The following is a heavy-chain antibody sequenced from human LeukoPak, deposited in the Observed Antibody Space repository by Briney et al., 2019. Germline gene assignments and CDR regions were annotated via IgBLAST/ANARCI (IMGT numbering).Heavy chain of an antibody. CDR2: IYHSGST. D-gene: IGHD3-22*01. CDR1: GGSISSGGYS. J-gene: IGHJ3*02. V-gene: IGHV4-30-2*01. Sequence: SETLSLTCAASGGSISSGGYSWSWIRQPPGKGLEWIGYIYHSGSTYYNPSLKSRVTISVDRSKNQFSLKLSSVTAADTAVYYCARASQDYYDSSGYYSDAFDIWGQGTMVTVSS. CDR3: ARASQDYYDSSGYYSDAFDI.